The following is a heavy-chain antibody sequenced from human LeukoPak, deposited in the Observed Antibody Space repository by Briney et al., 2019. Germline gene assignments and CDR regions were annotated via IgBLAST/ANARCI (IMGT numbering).Heavy chain of an antibody. CDR1: GYTFTSYD. Sequence: ASVKVSCQASGYTFTSYDINWVRQATGQGLAWMGWMNPNSGNTGYAQKFQGRVTMTRNTSISTAYMEQSSLSSEDTAVYYCARGYSSGYYYVYWGQGTLVTVSS. CDR3: ARGYSSGYYYVY. J-gene: IGHJ4*02. D-gene: IGHD3-22*01. V-gene: IGHV1-8*01. CDR2: MNPNSGNT.